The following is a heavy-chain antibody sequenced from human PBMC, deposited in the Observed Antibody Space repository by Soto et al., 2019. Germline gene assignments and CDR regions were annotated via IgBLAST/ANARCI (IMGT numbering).Heavy chain of an antibody. CDR1: SGSISSYY. CDR2: IHYTGNT. D-gene: IGHD3-9*01. V-gene: IGHV4-59*01. J-gene: IGHJ5*01. CDR3: AARDYLTGFSYREIKWFDS. Sequence: KPSETLSLTCTVSSGSISSYYWSWIRQPPGKGLEWIGYIHYTGNTNSNPSLKGRVTLSIDPSWNQFSLKLRSVTAADTAVYYCAARDYLTGFSYREIKWFDSWGQGSLVTVSS.